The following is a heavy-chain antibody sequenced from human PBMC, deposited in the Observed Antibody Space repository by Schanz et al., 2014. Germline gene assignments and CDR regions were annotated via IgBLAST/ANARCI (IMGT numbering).Heavy chain of an antibody. D-gene: IGHD2-21*01. J-gene: IGHJ3*01. CDR3: TRSTLWSYDV. Sequence: QVQLVQSGAEVEKPGASVTVSCKASGYMYTSHFLHWVRQAPGQGFEWIGLINPIDGSTTYPLRFHGRITMTRDTSTTTFYMDLSSLGSEDTAVYYCTRSTLWSYDVWGRGTMVIVSS. V-gene: IGHV1-46*01. CDR1: GYMYTSHF. CDR2: INPIDGST.